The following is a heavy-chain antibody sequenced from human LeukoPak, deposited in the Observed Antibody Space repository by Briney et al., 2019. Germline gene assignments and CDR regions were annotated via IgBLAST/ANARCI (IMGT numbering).Heavy chain of an antibody. V-gene: IGHV3-23*01. CDR1: GFTFSSYA. D-gene: IGHD7-27*01. CDR3: AKGDNNWGFRTLDY. J-gene: IGHJ4*02. CDR2: ISGSGGST. Sequence: GGSLRLSCAASGFTFSSYAMSWVRQAPGKGLEWVSAISGSGGSTYYADSVKGRFTISRDNSKNTLYLQMNSLRAEDTAVYYCAKGDNNWGFRTLDYWGQGTLVTVSS.